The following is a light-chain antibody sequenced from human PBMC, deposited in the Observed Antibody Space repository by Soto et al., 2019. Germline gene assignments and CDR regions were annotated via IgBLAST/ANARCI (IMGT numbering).Light chain of an antibody. CDR1: SSNIGAGYD. CDR2: GNS. J-gene: IGLJ2*01. CDR3: QSYASSLRGVV. V-gene: IGLV1-40*01. Sequence: QSVLTQPPSVSGAPGQRVTISCTGSSSNIGAGYDVHWYQQLPGTAPKLLIYGNSNRPSGVPDRFSGSKSGTSASLAITGLQAEDEADHCCQSYASSLRGVVFGGGTELAVL.